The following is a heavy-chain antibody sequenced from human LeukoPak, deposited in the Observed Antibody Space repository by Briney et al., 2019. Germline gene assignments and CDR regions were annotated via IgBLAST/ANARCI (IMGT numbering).Heavy chain of an antibody. J-gene: IGHJ6*03. D-gene: IGHD3-10*01. Sequence: KPSETLSLTCTVSGGSISTYYWSWIRQPPGKGLEWIGYIYYSGSTNYNPSLKSRVTISVDTSKKQFSLKLSSVTAADTAVYYCARLNYYGSRPTIYYMDVWGKGTTVTVSS. CDR1: GGSISTYY. CDR2: IYYSGST. V-gene: IGHV4-59*08. CDR3: ARLNYYGSRPTIYYMDV.